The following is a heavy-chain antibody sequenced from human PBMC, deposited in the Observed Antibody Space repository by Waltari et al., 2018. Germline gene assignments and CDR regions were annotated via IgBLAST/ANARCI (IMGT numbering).Heavy chain of an antibody. CDR2: IYHSGST. Sequence: QVQLQESGPGLVKPSETLSLTCAVSGYSISSGYYWGWIRQPPGKGLEWIGSIYHSGSTYYNPSLKSRVTISVDTSKNQFSLKLSSVTAADTAVYYCARETGATIYYWGQGTLVTVSS. CDR3: ARETGATIYY. J-gene: IGHJ4*02. V-gene: IGHV4-38-2*02. CDR1: GYSISSGYY. D-gene: IGHD5-12*01.